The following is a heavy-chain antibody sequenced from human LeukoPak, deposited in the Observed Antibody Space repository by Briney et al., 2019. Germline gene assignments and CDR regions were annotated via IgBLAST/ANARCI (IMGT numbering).Heavy chain of an antibody. V-gene: IGHV1-69*13. J-gene: IGHJ4*02. D-gene: IGHD6-13*01. CDR3: ARSGSWYYDFDY. Sequence: ASVRVSCRASGGTFSSYAISWVRQAPGQGLEWMGGIIPIFGTANYAQKFQGRVTITADESTSTAYMELSSLRSEDTAVYYCARSGSWYYDFDYWGQGTLVTVSS. CDR2: IIPIFGTA. CDR1: GGTFSSYA.